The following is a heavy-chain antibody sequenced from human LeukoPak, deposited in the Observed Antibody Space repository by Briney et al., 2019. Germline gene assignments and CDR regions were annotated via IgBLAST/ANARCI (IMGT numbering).Heavy chain of an antibody. D-gene: IGHD6-19*01. CDR1: GFTFGSYA. CDR2: LSGSGGST. CDR3: AKTTAGYSSGRYPGWPVDY. V-gene: IGHV3-23*01. Sequence: GGSLRLPCAASGFTFGSYAMYWVRQAPGKGLERVSGLSGSGGSTFYADSVKGRFTISRDNSENTVYLQMNSLRADDTAVYYCAKTTAGYSSGRYPGWPVDYWGRGTLVTVSS. J-gene: IGHJ4*02.